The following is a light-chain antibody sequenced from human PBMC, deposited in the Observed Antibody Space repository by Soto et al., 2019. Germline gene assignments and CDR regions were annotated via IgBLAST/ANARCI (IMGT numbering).Light chain of an antibody. V-gene: IGLV2-23*01. Sequence: QSVLTQPASVSGSPGQSITISCTGTTSDIGSYNLVSWYQQHPGKVPKIIFYEASKRPSGAPYRFSGSKSGNTASLTISGLQAEDEADYYCCSYAGSSTWVFGTGTKVTVL. CDR1: TSDIGSYNL. CDR2: EAS. J-gene: IGLJ1*01. CDR3: CSYAGSSTWV.